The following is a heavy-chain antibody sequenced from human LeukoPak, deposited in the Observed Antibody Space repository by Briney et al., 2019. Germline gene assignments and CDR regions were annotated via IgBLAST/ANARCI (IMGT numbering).Heavy chain of an antibody. V-gene: IGHV3-7*01. CDR1: GFTFSSYS. Sequence: QPGGSLRLSCAASGFTFSSYSMNWVRQAPGKGLEWVANIRQDGGEIFYVDSVKGRFTIPRDNAKNSLYLQMNSLRVEDTAVYYCAREGASDYGGDEGNRFDPWGQGTLVTVSS. J-gene: IGHJ5*02. D-gene: IGHD4-23*01. CDR3: AREGASDYGGDEGNRFDP. CDR2: IRQDGGEI.